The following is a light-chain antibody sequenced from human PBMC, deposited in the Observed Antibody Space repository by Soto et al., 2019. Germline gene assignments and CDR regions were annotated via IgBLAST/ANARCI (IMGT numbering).Light chain of an antibody. Sequence: EIVMTQSPATLSVSPGERATLSCRASQSVSSNLAWYQQKPGQAPMLLIYGASTRATGVPARFSGSGSGTEFTLTISSLQSEDFAVYYCQKYNEWPRTFGQGTEVEIK. V-gene: IGKV3-15*01. CDR1: QSVSSN. CDR3: QKYNEWPRT. CDR2: GAS. J-gene: IGKJ1*01.